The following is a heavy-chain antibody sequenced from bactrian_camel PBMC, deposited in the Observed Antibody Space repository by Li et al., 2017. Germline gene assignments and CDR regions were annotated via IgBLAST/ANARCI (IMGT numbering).Heavy chain of an antibody. J-gene: IGHJ4*01. Sequence: HVQLVESGGGLMQPGGSLRLSCAASGFTWSAWVRQAPGKGLECISSLNTATHTTYYPNSVKDRFTISTDNAKNTVHPQMNSLKSEDTAQYYCATGLSYYSGYIPAFSNWGQGTQVTVS. CDR2: LNTATHTT. CDR3: ATGLSYYSGYIPAFSN. D-gene: IGHD4*01. V-gene: IGHV3S1*01. CDR1: GFTWSA.